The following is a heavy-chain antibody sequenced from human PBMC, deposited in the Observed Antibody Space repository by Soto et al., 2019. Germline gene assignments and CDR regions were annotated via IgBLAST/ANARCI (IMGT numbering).Heavy chain of an antibody. Sequence: GGSLRLSCAASGFTFSSYAMSWVRQAPGKGLEWVSAISGSGGSTHYADSVKGRFTISRDNSKNTLYLQMNSLRAEDTAVYYCAKTPSPVLRFLEWSSPSGYYFDYWGQGTLVTVSS. J-gene: IGHJ4*02. CDR2: ISGSGGST. CDR1: GFTFSSYA. CDR3: AKTPSPVLRFLEWSSPSGYYFDY. D-gene: IGHD3-3*01. V-gene: IGHV3-23*01.